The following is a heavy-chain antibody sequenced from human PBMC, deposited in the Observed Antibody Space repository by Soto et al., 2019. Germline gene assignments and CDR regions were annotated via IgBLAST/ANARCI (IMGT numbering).Heavy chain of an antibody. CDR2: INAGNGNT. CDR1: GYTFTSYA. V-gene: IGHV1-3*01. Sequence: PGASVKVSCKASGYTFTSYAMHWVRQAPGQRLEWMGWINAGNGNTKYSQKFQGRVTITRDTSASTAYMELSSLRSEDTAVYYCARDLGGKGGWFDPWGQGTLVTVSS. J-gene: IGHJ5*02. D-gene: IGHD1-26*01. CDR3: ARDLGGKGGWFDP.